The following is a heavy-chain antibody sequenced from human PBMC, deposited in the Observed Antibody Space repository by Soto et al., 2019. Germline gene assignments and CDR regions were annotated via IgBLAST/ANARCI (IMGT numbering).Heavy chain of an antibody. Sequence: QVQLVESGGGVVQPGGSLRLSCAASGFNFSIHGMHWVRQAPGKGLEWVAVISHDGNNQYYGESVKGRFVISRDNVKKTVYLQMDSLRGGDTALYYCAPYCARRRCYAEMGGQGTLVIVSS. CDR3: APYCARRRCYAEM. D-gene: IGHD2-21*01. J-gene: IGHJ4*02. CDR2: ISHDGNNQ. CDR1: GFNFSIHG. V-gene: IGHV3-30*03.